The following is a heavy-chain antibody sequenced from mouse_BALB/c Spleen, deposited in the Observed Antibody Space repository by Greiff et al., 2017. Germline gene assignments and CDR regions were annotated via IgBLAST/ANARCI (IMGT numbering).Heavy chain of an antibody. CDR2: IYPGSGNT. D-gene: IGHD4-1*01. V-gene: IGHV1-77*01. Sequence: VKLQESGAELARPGASVKLSCKASGYTFTDYYINWVKQRTGQGLEWIGEIYPGSGNTYYNEKFKGKATLTADKSSSTAYMQLSSLTSEDSAVYFCASLTGFAYWGQGTLVTVSA. CDR1: GYTFTDYY. J-gene: IGHJ3*01. CDR3: ASLTGFAY.